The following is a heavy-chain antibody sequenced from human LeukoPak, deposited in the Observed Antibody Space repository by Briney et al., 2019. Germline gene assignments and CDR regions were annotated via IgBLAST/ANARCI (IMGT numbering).Heavy chain of an antibody. V-gene: IGHV3-23*01. CDR1: GFTFSSYG. CDR3: AKKGHYGSGSYYY. D-gene: IGHD3-10*01. CDR2: ISGSGGST. J-gene: IGHJ4*02. Sequence: GGSLRLSCAASGFTFSSYGMHWVRQAPGKGLEWVSAISGSGGSTYYADSVKGRFTISRDNSKNTLYLQMNSLRAEDTAVYYCAKKGHYGSGSYYYWGQGTLVTVSS.